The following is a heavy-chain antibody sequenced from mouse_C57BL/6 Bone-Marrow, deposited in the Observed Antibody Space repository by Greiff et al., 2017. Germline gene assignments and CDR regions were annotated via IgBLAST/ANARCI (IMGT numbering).Heavy chain of an antibody. J-gene: IGHJ4*01. V-gene: IGHV5-17*01. CDR2: ISSGSSTI. D-gene: IGHD2-5*01. CDR1: GFTFSDYG. CDR3: ATNYSNFYAMDY. Sequence: EVMLVESGGGLVKPGGSLKLSCAASGFTFSDYGMHWVRQAPEKGLEWVAYISSGSSTIYYADTVKGRFTISRANAKNTLFLQMTSLRSEDTAMDYYATNYSNFYAMDYWGQGTSVTVSS.